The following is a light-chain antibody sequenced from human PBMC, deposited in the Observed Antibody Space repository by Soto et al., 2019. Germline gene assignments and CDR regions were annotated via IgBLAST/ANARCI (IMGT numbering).Light chain of an antibody. CDR2: GVK. Sequence: QSVLTQPASVSGSPGQSITISCTGSGRDIGAYDYVSWYQQHPGKAPKLLIYGVKNRPSGVSYRFSASKSAFTATLPISGLQVEDETHYYCSSYTTSYFYVFGPGTKGTVL. J-gene: IGLJ1*01. CDR1: GRDIGAYDY. V-gene: IGLV2-14*01. CDR3: SSYTTSYFYV.